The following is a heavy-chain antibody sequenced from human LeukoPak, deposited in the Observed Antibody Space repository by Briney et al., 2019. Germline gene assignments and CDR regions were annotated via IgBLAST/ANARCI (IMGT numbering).Heavy chain of an antibody. CDR1: GYTFTSYG. Sequence: ASVKVSCKASGYTFTSYGISWVRQAPGQGLEWMGWISAYNGNTNYAQKLQGRVTMTTDTSTSTAYMELRSLRSDDTAVYYCARVVRGLYSSDWFDYWGQGTLVTVSS. CDR2: ISAYNGNT. J-gene: IGHJ4*02. D-gene: IGHD6-19*01. V-gene: IGHV1-18*01. CDR3: ARVVRGLYSSDWFDY.